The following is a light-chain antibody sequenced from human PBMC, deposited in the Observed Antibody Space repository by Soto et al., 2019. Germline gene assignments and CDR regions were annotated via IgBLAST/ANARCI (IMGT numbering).Light chain of an antibody. Sequence: QSALAQPASVSGSPGQSIAISCTGTSSDVGGYNYVSWYQQLPGKAPKLLISEVRNRPSGVSHRFSGSKSGNTASLTISGLQAEDEADYYCCSYSTSSPFVFGTGTKVTVL. CDR2: EVR. J-gene: IGLJ1*01. V-gene: IGLV2-14*01. CDR3: CSYSTSSPFV. CDR1: SSDVGGYNY.